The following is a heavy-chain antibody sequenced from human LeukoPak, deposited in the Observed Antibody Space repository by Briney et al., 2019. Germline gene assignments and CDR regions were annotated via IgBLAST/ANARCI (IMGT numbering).Heavy chain of an antibody. V-gene: IGHV3-7*03. CDR1: GFTFSSYW. J-gene: IGHJ4*02. Sequence: PGGPLRLSCAASGFTFSSYWMTWVRQAPGKGLEGVANIKQDGSERNYVDSVKGRFTISRDNAKNSLYLQMNTLRDEDTAVYYCATGAGCGYWGQGTLVTVSS. D-gene: IGHD5-24*01. CDR2: IKQDGSER. CDR3: ATGAGCGY.